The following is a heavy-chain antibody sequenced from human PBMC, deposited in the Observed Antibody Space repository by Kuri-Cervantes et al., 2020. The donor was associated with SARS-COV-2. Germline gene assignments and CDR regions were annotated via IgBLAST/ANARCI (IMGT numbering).Heavy chain of an antibody. Sequence: SETLSLTCTVSGGSVSSSGYYWTWIRQPPGKGLEWIGHTYYSGTTKYNPSLKSRVTISIDTSKSQFSLKPNSVSAADTAVYYCARERDGYDTNQYHLDSWGQGTLVTVSS. CDR3: ARERDGYDTNQYHLDS. D-gene: IGHD5-24*01. V-gene: IGHV4-61*08. CDR1: GGSVSSSGYY. J-gene: IGHJ4*02. CDR2: TYYSGTT.